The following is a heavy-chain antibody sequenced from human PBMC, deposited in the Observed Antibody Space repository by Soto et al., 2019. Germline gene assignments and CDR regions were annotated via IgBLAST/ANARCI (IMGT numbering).Heavy chain of an antibody. Sequence: PSETLSLTCTVSGGSISSYYWSWIRQPPGKGLEWIGYIYYSGSTNYNPSLKSRVTISVDTSKNQFSLKLSSVTAADTAVYYCAGYYDFWSAYNMGLDYYHGMDVWRQGTTVPVSS. J-gene: IGHJ6*02. V-gene: IGHV4-59*01. D-gene: IGHD3-3*01. CDR1: GGSISSYY. CDR2: IYYSGST. CDR3: AGYYDFWSAYNMGLDYYHGMDV.